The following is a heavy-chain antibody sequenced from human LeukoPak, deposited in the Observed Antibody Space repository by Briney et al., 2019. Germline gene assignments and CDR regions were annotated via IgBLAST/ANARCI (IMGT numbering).Heavy chain of an antibody. Sequence: PGGSLRLSCAASGFTFSNYWMTWVRQAPGKGLEWVAHIKQDASEKYYVDSVKGRFTISRDNAQNSFYLQMDNLRAEDTAVYYCARDRGSTGYDLYEYWGQGTLVTVSS. CDR2: IKQDASEK. CDR1: GFTFSNYW. D-gene: IGHD5-12*01. J-gene: IGHJ4*02. V-gene: IGHV3-7*01. CDR3: ARDRGSTGYDLYEY.